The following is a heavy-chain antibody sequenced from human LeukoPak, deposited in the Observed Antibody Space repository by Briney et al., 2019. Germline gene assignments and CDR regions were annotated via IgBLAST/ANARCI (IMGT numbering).Heavy chain of an antibody. D-gene: IGHD4-23*01. Sequence: PSETLSLTCTGTGGSISSYYWSWIRQPPGKGLDRIGYIYYSGSTNYNPSLTSGVTISVDPSKNQLPLKLSSVTAADTAVYYCARVQAYGGKGYFDYWGQGTLVTVSS. V-gene: IGHV4-59*01. CDR2: IYYSGST. CDR1: GGSISSYY. J-gene: IGHJ4*02. CDR3: ARVQAYGGKGYFDY.